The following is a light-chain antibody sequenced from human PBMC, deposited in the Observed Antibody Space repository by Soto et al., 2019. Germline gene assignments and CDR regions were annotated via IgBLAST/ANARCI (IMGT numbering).Light chain of an antibody. CDR1: SSDVGGYNY. CDR2: DVS. V-gene: IGLV2-14*03. J-gene: IGLJ1*01. Sequence: QSALTQPASVSGSPGQSITISCSGTSSDVGGYNYVSWYQQHPGKAPRVMIYDVSNRPSGVSDRFSGSKSGNTATLTISGLQAEDEADYYCSSYTSDNTYVFANGTKLTVL. CDR3: SSYTSDNTYV.